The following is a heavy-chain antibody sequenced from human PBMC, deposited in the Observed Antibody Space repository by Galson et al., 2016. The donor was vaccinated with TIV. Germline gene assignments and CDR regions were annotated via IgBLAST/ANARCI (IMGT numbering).Heavy chain of an antibody. CDR3: ARGRGINGGLYFDY. J-gene: IGHJ4*02. CDR1: RFPFSNFP. D-gene: IGHD3-10*01. Sequence: SLRLSCAASRFPFSNFPMHWVRQAPGKGLDWVAFIRSDGSKKYADSVAGRFATSRDKSKNTVYLQMNSLKPEDTALYFCARGRGINGGLYFDYWGRGTLVTVSS. CDR2: IRSDGSKK. V-gene: IGHV3-30*02.